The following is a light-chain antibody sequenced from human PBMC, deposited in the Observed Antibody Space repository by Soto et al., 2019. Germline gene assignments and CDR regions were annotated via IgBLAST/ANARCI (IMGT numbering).Light chain of an antibody. J-gene: IGLJ2*01. CDR1: SSDVGGYNY. CDR2: DVS. Sequence: QSVLTQPASVSGSPGQSITISCTGTSSDVGGYNYVSWYQQHPGKAPKLMIYDVSNRPSGVSNRFSGSKSGNTASLTISGLQADDEADYYCSSYTSSSTPVVXGGGTKLTVL. V-gene: IGLV2-14*01. CDR3: SSYTSSSTPVV.